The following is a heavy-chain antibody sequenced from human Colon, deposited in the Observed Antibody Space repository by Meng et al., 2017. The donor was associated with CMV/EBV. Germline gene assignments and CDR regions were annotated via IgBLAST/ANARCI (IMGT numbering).Heavy chain of an antibody. V-gene: IGHV3-48*03. CDR3: ARAPIWAYYGVDV. D-gene: IGHD3-16*01. CDR1: GFTFNIYD. Sequence: GGSLRLSCAASGFTFNIYDMNWVRQAPGKGLEWVSYISRSGSTIFYADSVKGRFTISRDSAKNSLYLQMNSLRVEDTADYYCARAPIWAYYGVDVWGQGTTVTVSS. J-gene: IGHJ6*02. CDR2: ISRSGSTI.